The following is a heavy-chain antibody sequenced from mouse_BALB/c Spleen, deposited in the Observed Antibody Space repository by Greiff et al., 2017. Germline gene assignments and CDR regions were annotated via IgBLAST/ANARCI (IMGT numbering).Heavy chain of an antibody. CDR2: IYPGSGNT. CDR1: GYTFTDYY. D-gene: IGHD2-10*02. V-gene: IGHV1-77*01. Sequence: QVQLQQSGAELVRPGASVKLSCKASGYTFTDYYINWVKQRPGQGLEWIGEIYPGSGNTYYNEKFKGKATLTADKSSSTAYMQLSSLTSEDSAVYFCARTLYGNCPSWFAYWGQGTLVTVSA. J-gene: IGHJ3*01. CDR3: ARTLYGNCPSWFAY.